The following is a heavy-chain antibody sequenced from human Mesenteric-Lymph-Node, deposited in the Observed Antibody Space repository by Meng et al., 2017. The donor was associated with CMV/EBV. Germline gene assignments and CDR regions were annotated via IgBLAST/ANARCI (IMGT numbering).Heavy chain of an antibody. Sequence: SETLSLTCDVYSGSLSGYYWSWIRQPPGKGLEWIGEINHSGRTNYNPSLQSRVTISVDTSKNQISLNLRSVTAADTAVYYCAQGVPMIVWGQGTPVTVSS. J-gene: IGHJ4*02. CDR2: INHSGRT. V-gene: IGHV4-34*01. CDR3: AQGVPMIV. D-gene: IGHD3-22*01. CDR1: SGSLSGYY.